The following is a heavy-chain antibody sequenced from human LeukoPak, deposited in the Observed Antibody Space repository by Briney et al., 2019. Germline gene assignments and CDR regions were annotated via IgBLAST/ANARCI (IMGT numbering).Heavy chain of an antibody. CDR3: AKLTTGTNTPFAS. Sequence: GGSLRLSCAASGFTISNYAMSWVRQAPGQGLELVSRMSDSGGSTHYADSVKGRFTISRDNSKNTLYLQMNSLRAEDTAIYYCAKLTTGTNTPFASWGQGTLVTVSS. CDR1: GFTISNYA. CDR2: MSDSGGST. V-gene: IGHV3-23*01. D-gene: IGHD1-1*01. J-gene: IGHJ4*02.